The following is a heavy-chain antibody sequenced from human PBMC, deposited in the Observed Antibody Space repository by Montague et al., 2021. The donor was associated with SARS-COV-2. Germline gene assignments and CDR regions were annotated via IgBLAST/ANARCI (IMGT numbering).Heavy chain of an antibody. D-gene: IGHD3-9*01. Sequence: SLRLSCAASGFTFSSYAMHWVRQAPGKGLEWVTVISYDGSNKYYADSVKGRSTISRDNSKNTLYLQMDSLRAEDTAVYYCARPIRYFDRGFDSGFDYWGQGTLVTVSS. CDR3: ARPIRYFDRGFDSGFDY. J-gene: IGHJ4*02. CDR2: ISYDGSNK. CDR1: GFTFSSYA. V-gene: IGHV3-30*04.